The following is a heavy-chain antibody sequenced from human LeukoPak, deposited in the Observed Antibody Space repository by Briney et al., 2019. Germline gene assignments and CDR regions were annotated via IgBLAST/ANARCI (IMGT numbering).Heavy chain of an antibody. J-gene: IGHJ2*01. D-gene: IGHD6-13*01. V-gene: IGHV4-59*01. CDR2: IYYSGST. CDR1: GGSISSYC. Sequence: SETLSLTCTVSGGSISSYCWSWIRQPPGKGLEWIGDIYYSGSTNYKPSLKSRVTISVDTSKNQCSLKLSSVTAADTAVYYCARVYYSSSYDYWYFDLWGRGTLVTVSS. CDR3: ARVYYSSSYDYWYFDL.